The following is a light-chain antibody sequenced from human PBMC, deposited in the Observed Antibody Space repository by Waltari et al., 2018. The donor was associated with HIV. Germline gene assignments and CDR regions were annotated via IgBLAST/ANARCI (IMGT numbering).Light chain of an antibody. CDR1: SSNIGAGSD. Sequence: QSVLTQPPSVSGAPGQRVTISCTGSSSNIGAGSDVHWYQQLPGTAPKLLIYGNSNRPSGVPYRCSGSESGTSASLAITGLQAEDEADYYCQSYDSSLSWVFGGGTKLTVL. CDR3: QSYDSSLSWV. J-gene: IGLJ3*02. CDR2: GNS. V-gene: IGLV1-40*01.